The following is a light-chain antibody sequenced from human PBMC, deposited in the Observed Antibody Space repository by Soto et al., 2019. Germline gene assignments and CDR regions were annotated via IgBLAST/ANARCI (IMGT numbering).Light chain of an antibody. Sequence: DIPMTQSPSTLSASGGDRVIITCRASQSISSWLAWYQQKPGKAPDLLIYRASTLKTGLPSRFSGSGSGTEFTLTISSLQPDDFATYYCQQYDRASWTFGTGTKGEIK. J-gene: IGKJ1*01. V-gene: IGKV1-5*03. CDR3: QQYDRASWT. CDR2: RAS. CDR1: QSISSW.